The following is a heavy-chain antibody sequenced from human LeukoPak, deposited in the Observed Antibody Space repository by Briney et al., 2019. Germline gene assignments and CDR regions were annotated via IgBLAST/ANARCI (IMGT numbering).Heavy chain of an antibody. V-gene: IGHV5-51*01. Sequence: GESLKISCKSSGYSFTSYWIDWVRQMPGKGLEWMGIIYPGDSDTRYSPSFQGQVTISADKSISTAYLQWSSLKASDTAMYYCARPDYYDSSGYSDYWGQGTLVTVSS. D-gene: IGHD3-22*01. CDR2: IYPGDSDT. CDR1: GYSFTSYW. CDR3: ARPDYYDSSGYSDY. J-gene: IGHJ4*02.